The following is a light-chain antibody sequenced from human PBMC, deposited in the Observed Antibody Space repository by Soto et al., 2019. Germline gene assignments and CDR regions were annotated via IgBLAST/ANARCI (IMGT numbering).Light chain of an antibody. CDR3: QSHDSSLSVRV. J-gene: IGLJ2*01. V-gene: IGLV1-40*01. CDR2: GNS. Sequence: QAVVTQPPSVSGAPGQRVSISCTGSSANIGAGYDVHWYQHLPGTAPKLLIYGNSNRPSEVPDRFSGSKSGTSASLAITGLQAEDEADYYCQSHDSSLSVRVFGGGTKLTVL. CDR1: SANIGAGYD.